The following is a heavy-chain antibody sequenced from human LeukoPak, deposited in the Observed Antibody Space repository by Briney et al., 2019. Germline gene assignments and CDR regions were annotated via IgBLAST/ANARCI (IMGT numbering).Heavy chain of an antibody. J-gene: IGHJ3*02. Sequence: PGGSLRLSCAASGFTFSSYAMSWVRQAPGKGLEWVAFIRYDGSNKYYADSVKGRFTISRDNSKNTLYLQMNSLRAEDTAVYYCTRSVVVPAAITDHDAFDIWGQGTMVTVSS. CDR2: IRYDGSNK. CDR1: GFTFSSYA. V-gene: IGHV3-30*02. D-gene: IGHD2-2*01. CDR3: TRSVVVPAAITDHDAFDI.